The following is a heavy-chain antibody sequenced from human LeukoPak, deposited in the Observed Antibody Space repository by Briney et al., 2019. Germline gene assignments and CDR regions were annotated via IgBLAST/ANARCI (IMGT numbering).Heavy chain of an antibody. CDR1: GYTFTAYY. CDR2: INPNSGGT. CDR3: ARAWIHDAYYYMDV. J-gene: IGHJ6*03. D-gene: IGHD5-18*01. Sequence: ASVKVSCKASGYTFTAYYMHWVRQAPGQGLEWMGWINPNSGGTNYAQKFQGRVTMTRDTSISTAYMELSRLRSDDTAVYYCARAWIHDAYYYMDVWGKGTTVTISS. V-gene: IGHV1-2*02.